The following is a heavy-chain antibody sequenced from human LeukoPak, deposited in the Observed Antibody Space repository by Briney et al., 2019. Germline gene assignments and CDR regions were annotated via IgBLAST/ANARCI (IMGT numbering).Heavy chain of an antibody. D-gene: IGHD6-19*01. CDR2: ISSSGGTT. V-gene: IGHV3-23*01. CDR1: GFTFSSYA. J-gene: IGHJ4*02. CDR3: AKVPGVAVAGYGFDY. Sequence: AGSLRLSCAASGFTFSSYAMNWVRQAPGKGLEWVSVISSSGGTTYYADSVKGRFTISRDNSKNTLYLQMNSLRAEDTAVYYCAKVPGVAVAGYGFDYWGQGTLVTVSS.